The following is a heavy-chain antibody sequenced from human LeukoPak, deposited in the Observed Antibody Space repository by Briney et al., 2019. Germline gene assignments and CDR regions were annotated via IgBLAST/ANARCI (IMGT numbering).Heavy chain of an antibody. D-gene: IGHD6-13*01. V-gene: IGHV3-23*01. CDR1: GFTFSSYA. CDR2: ISGSGGST. CDR3: ARDIAAAGTHYYYYGMDV. J-gene: IGHJ6*02. Sequence: AGGSLRLSCAASGFTFSSYAMSWVRQAPGKGLEWVSAISGSGGSTYYADSVKGRFTISRDNSKNTLYLQMNSLRAEDTAVYYCARDIAAAGTHYYYYGMDVWGQGTTVTVSS.